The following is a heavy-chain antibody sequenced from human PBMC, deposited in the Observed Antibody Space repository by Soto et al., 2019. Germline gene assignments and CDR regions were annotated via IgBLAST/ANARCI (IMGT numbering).Heavy chain of an antibody. CDR2: IDPSNSYT. CDR1: GYRFTSYW. CDR3: AFLDTSLAFDF. Sequence: GESLKISCKGSGYRFTSYWISWVRQMPGKGLEWMGRIDPSNSYTHYSPSFHGHVTISADNSISTAYLQWSNLRASDTAIYYCAFLDTSLAFDFWGQGTLVTVSS. V-gene: IGHV5-10-1*01. J-gene: IGHJ4*02. D-gene: IGHD3-3*02.